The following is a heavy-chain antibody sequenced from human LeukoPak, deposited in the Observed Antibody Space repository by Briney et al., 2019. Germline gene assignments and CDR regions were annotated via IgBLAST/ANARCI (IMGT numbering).Heavy chain of an antibody. J-gene: IGHJ4*02. CDR2: ISYDGSNK. D-gene: IGHD3-22*01. V-gene: IGHV3-30-3*01. CDR3: ARGYYDSSGYYPVDY. Sequence: GGSLRLSCAASGFTFSGYAMSWVRQAPGKGLEGVPFISYDGSNKYYADSVKGRFTISRDNYKNTLYLQMNSLRAEDTAVYYCARGYYDSSGYYPVDYWGQGTLVTVSS. CDR1: GFTFSGYA.